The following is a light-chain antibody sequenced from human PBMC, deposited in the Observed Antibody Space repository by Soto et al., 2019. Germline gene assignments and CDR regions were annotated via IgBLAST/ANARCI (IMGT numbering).Light chain of an antibody. J-gene: IGKJ5*01. Sequence: ETVLTQSPATLSLSPGERATLSCRASQSVDSYLAWYQQKPGQAPRLLIYDSSNRATGIPARFSGSGSGTGFTLTISSLEPEDSAIYYCQQRRNRYTFGQGTRLEIK. CDR2: DSS. CDR3: QQRRNRYT. V-gene: IGKV3-11*01. CDR1: QSVDSY.